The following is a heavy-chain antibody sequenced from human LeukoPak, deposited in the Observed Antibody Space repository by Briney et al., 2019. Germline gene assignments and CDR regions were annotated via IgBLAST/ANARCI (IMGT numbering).Heavy chain of an antibody. V-gene: IGHV1-46*01. CDR2: ISPTGSST. CDR1: GYIFTNYY. D-gene: IGHD5-12*01. CDR3: ARVARYYYYGMDV. Sequence: ASVKVSCKASGYIFTNYYMHWVRQAPGQGLEWLGLISPTGSSTNYAQKFQGRVTITADESTSTAYMELSSLRSEDTAVYYCARVARYYYYGMDVWGQGTTVTVSS. J-gene: IGHJ6*02.